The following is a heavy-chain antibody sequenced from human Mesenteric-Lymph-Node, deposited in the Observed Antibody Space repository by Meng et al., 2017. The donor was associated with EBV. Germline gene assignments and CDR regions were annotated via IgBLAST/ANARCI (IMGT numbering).Heavy chain of an antibody. J-gene: IGHJ4*02. Sequence: EVQLLDSGGGLVQSGGSLRLSCAASGFTFSSYAMSWVRHTPGKGLEWVSSISCCDGSTYYADSVKGRFTISRDNSKNTLYLQMNSLRADDTAVYYCAKEGSSSGFRGVYWGQGTLVTVSS. V-gene: IGHV3-23*01. D-gene: IGHD6-19*01. CDR3: AKEGSSSGFRGVY. CDR2: ISCCDGST. CDR1: GFTFSSYA.